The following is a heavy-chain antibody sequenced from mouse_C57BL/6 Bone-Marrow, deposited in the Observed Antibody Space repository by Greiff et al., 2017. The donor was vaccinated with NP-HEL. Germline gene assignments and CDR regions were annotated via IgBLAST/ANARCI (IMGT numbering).Heavy chain of an antibody. CDR2: INPNNGGT. CDR3: ARSRETAYYFDY. J-gene: IGHJ2*01. V-gene: IGHV1-26*01. Sequence: VQLQQSGPELVKPGASVKISCKASGYTFTDYYMNWVKQSHGKSLEWIGDINPNNGGTSYNQKFKGKATLTVDKSSSTAYMELRSLTSEDSAVYYCARSRETAYYFDYWGQGTTLTVSS. CDR1: GYTFTDYY.